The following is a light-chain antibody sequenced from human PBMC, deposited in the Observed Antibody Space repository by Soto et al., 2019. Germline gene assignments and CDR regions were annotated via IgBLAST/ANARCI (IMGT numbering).Light chain of an antibody. V-gene: IGLV1-40*01. J-gene: IGLJ2*01. CDR2: GNN. CDR1: SSNIGAGYV. CDR3: QSFDTRLNSVV. Sequence: QTVVTQPPSVSGAPGQRVTISCTGSSSNIGAGYVVHWYQQFPGRAPKLLMYGNNNRPSGVPDRFSGSKSGTSASLDITGLQADDEADYYCQSFDTRLNSVVFGGGTKLTVL.